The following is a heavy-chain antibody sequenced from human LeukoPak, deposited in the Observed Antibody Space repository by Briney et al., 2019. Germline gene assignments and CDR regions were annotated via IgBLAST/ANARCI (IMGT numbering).Heavy chain of an antibody. V-gene: IGHV4-34*12. CDR1: GGSFSGYY. Sequence: SETLSLTCAVYGGSFSGYYWSWIRQPPGKGLEWIGEIVHSGNTKYNPSLKSRVTISVDTSKNQFSLNLASVTAADTAVYYCARFGSSTWYKGAFDIWGQGTMVTVAS. CDR3: ARFGSSTWYKGAFDI. D-gene: IGHD1-1*01. J-gene: IGHJ3*02. CDR2: IVHSGNT.